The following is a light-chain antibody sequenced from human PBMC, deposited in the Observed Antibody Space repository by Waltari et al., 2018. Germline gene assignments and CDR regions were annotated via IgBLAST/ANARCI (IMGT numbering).Light chain of an antibody. Sequence: SFELTQPSSVSVSPGQTARSTCSGDKLGDEYACWYQQKSGQSPVLVMYEDSKRPSGIPERFSGSKSGNTAILTIYEIQDVDEADYYCQAWETFPVVFGGGTKLTVL. CDR3: QAWETFPVV. J-gene: IGLJ2*01. CDR2: EDS. V-gene: IGLV3-1*01. CDR1: KLGDEY.